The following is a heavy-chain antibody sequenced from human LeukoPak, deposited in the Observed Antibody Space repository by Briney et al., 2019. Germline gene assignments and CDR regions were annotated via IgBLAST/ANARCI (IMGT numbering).Heavy chain of an antibody. CDR1: GFTFSSYS. J-gene: IGHJ5*02. CDR2: ISSSSSYI. V-gene: IGHV3-21*01. D-gene: IGHD2-2*01. Sequence: GGSLRLSCAASGFTFSSYSMNWVRQAPGKGLEWVSSISSSSSYIYYADSVKGRFTISRDNAKNSLYLQMNSLRAEDTAVYYCASSRVVPADNWFDPWGQGTLVTVSS. CDR3: ASSRVVPADNWFDP.